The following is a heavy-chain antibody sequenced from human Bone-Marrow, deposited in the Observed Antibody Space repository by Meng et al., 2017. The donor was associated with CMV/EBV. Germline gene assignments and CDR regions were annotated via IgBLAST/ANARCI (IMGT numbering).Heavy chain of an antibody. CDR1: GYTFTGYY. Sequence: ASVKVSCKASGYTFTGYYMHWARRAPGQGLEWMGWINPNSGGTNYAQKFQGRVTMTRDTSISTAYMELSRLRSDDTAVYYCARKPLDATSVDYWGQGTLVTVSS. CDR3: ARKPLDATSVDY. CDR2: INPNSGGT. D-gene: IGHD5-12*01. J-gene: IGHJ4*02. V-gene: IGHV1-2*02.